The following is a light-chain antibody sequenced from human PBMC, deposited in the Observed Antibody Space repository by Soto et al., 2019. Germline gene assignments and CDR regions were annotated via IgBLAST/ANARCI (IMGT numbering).Light chain of an antibody. V-gene: IGLV2-14*01. CDR1: SSDVGGYNY. Sequence: QSALTQPASVSGSPGQSITISCTGTSSDVGGYNYVSWYQQHPGKAPKLMIYEVSNRPSGVSNRFSGSKSGNTASLTISGLQAEDEADYYCQSYDSSLSGYYVFGTGTKVTVL. CDR2: EVS. CDR3: QSYDSSLSGYYV. J-gene: IGLJ1*01.